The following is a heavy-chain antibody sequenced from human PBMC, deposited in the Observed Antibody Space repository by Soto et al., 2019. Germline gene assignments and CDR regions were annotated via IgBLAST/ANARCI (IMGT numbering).Heavy chain of an antibody. D-gene: IGHD6-25*01. CDR1: GFTFSSYA. V-gene: IGHV3-23*01. CDR3: VSGLDYFDY. Sequence: PGGSLRLSCAASGFTFSSYAMSWVRQAPGKGLEWVAVIRGSGSNKYYADSVKGRFTISRDNSKNTLYLQMNSLRVEDTAVYYCVSGLDYFDYWGQGTLVTVSS. CDR2: IRGSGSNK. J-gene: IGHJ4*02.